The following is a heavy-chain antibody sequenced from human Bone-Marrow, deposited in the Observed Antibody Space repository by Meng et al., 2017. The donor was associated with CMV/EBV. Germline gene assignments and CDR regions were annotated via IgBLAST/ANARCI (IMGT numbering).Heavy chain of an antibody. J-gene: IGHJ5*02. D-gene: IGHD6-19*01. CDR3: ARALQGIAVAGTWWFDP. CDR2: IIPIFGTA. CDR1: GTFRSYA. V-gene: IGHV1-69*01. Sequence: GTFRSYAIRWVRQAPGQGLEWMGGIIPIFGTANYAQKFQGRVTITADESTSTAYMELSSLRSEDTAVYYCARALQGIAVAGTWWFDPWGQGTLVTVSS.